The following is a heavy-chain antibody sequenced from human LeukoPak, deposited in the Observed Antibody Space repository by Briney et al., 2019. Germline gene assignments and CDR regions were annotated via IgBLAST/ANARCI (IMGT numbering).Heavy chain of an antibody. D-gene: IGHD5-24*01. J-gene: IGHJ5*02. CDR2: IYYSGST. Sequence: GSLRLSCTVSGGSISSSSYYWGWIRQPPGKGLEWIGSIYYSGSTYYNPSLKSRVTISVDTSKNQFSLKLSSVTAAGTAVYYCARRRVEICFDPWGQGTLVTVSS. CDR1: GGSISSSSYY. CDR3: ARRRVEICFDP. V-gene: IGHV4-39*01.